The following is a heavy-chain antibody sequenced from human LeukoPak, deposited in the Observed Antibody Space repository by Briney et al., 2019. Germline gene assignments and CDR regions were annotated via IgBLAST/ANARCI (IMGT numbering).Heavy chain of an antibody. D-gene: IGHD1-26*01. V-gene: IGHV4-61*01. CDR3: AAEVGDYVDY. CDR2: IYYSGST. J-gene: IGHJ4*02. CDR1: GGSVSSGSYY. Sequence: SEALSLTCTVSGGSVSSGSYYWSWIRQPPGKGLEWIGYIYYSGSTNYNPSLKSRVTISVDTSKNQFSLKLSSVTAADTAVYYCAAEVGDYVDYWGQGTLVTVSS.